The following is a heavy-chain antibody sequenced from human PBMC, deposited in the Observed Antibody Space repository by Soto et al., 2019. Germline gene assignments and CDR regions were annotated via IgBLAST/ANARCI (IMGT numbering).Heavy chain of an antibody. J-gene: IGHJ4*02. D-gene: IGHD6-19*01. Sequence: GGSLRLSCTASGFTFSCSAMHWVRQASGKGLEWVGRIRSKANSYATAYAASVKGRFTISRDDSKNTAYLQMNSLKTEDTAVYYCTRHVLVAGLETYWGQGTLVTV. V-gene: IGHV3-73*01. CDR1: GFTFSCSA. CDR3: TRHVLVAGLETY. CDR2: IRSKANSYAT.